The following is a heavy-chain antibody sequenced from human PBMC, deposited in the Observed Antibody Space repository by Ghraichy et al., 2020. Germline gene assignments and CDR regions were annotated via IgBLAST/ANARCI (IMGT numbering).Heavy chain of an antibody. CDR3: ARDWSSRTGDDAFDI. CDR1: GFTFRSYD. CDR2: VGPSGET. V-gene: IGHV3-13*01. J-gene: IGHJ3*02. D-gene: IGHD7-27*01. Sequence: GGSLRLSCSASGFTFRSYDMHWVRQVTGKGLEWVSGVGPSGETYYIGSVKGRFTISRENAKNSLYLQMNNLRAEDTAVYFCARDWSSRTGDDAFDIWGQGTQVTVSS.